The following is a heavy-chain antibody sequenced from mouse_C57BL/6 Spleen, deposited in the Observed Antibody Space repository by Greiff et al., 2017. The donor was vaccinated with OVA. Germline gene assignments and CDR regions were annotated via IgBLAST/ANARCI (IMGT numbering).Heavy chain of an antibody. CDR1: GFSLTSYG. CDR3: ARNRILGYWYFDV. V-gene: IGHV2-2*01. CDR2: IWSGGLT. J-gene: IGHJ1*03. D-gene: IGHD4-1*01. Sequence: VKLVESGPGLVQPSQSLSITCTVSGFSLTSYGVHWVRQSPGKGLEWLGVIWSGGLTDSNAAFIYRLSISKDNSKSQVFIKMNSLQAEDTAIYYCARNRILGYWYFDVWGTGTTVTVSS.